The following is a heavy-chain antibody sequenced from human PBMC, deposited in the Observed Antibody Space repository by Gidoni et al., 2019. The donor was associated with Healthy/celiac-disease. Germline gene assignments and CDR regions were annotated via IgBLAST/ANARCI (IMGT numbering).Heavy chain of an antibody. CDR2: INHSGST. V-gene: IGHV4-34*01. D-gene: IGHD2-2*01. CDR3: ARGGGGVVVPAADAFDI. Sequence: QVPLQQWGAGLLKPSETLSLTCAVSGGSFSGYYWSWIRQPPGKGLEWIGEINHSGSTNYNPSRKSRGTISVDTSKNQFSLKLRSVTAADTAVYYCARGGGGVVVPAADAFDIWGQGTMVTVSS. J-gene: IGHJ3*02. CDR1: GGSFSGYY.